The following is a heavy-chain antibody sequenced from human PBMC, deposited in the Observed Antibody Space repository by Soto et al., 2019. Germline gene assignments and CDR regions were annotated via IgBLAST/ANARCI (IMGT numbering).Heavy chain of an antibody. J-gene: IGHJ5*02. CDR2: INPHGGST. Sequence: ASVKVSCKAPGDTFTSYSLNWVRQAPGQGLEWMGVINPHGGSTKYEQKFQGRVTMTRDTSRSKVYMELRSLRSDDTAIDYCARSSGGNFGIIIEGSNWFDPWGQGTLVTVSS. CDR1: GDTFTSYS. CDR3: ARSSGGNFGIIIEGSNWFDP. V-gene: IGHV1-46*01. D-gene: IGHD3-3*01.